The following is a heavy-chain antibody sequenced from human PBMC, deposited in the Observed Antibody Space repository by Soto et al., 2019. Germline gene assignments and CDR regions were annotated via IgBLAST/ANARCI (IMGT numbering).Heavy chain of an antibody. V-gene: IGHV3-64*04. CDR2: ISSNGGST. CDR3: ARDATFDY. J-gene: IGHJ4*02. CDR1: GFTFSAYA. Sequence: PGGSLRLSCSASGFTFSAYAMHWVRQAPGRGLQYVSSISSNGGSTYYPDSVKGRFTISRDNAKNSLYLQMNSLRAEDTAVYYCARDATFDYWGQGTLVTVSS.